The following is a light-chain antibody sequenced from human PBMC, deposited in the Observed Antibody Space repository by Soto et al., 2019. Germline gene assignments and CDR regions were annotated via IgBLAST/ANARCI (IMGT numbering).Light chain of an antibody. Sequence: EFVLTQSPGTLSLSPGERATLSYRASQTVRNNYLAWYQQKPGQAPRLLIYDASSRATGIPDRFSGGGSGTDFTLTISRLEPEDFAVYYCQQYNNWPWTFGQGTKVEIK. CDR3: QQYNNWPWT. CDR2: DAS. J-gene: IGKJ1*01. CDR1: QTVRNNY. V-gene: IGKV3-20*01.